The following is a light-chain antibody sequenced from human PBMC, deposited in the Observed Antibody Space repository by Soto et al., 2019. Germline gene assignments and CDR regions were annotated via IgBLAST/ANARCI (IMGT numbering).Light chain of an antibody. CDR2: SNY. V-gene: IGLV1-44*01. Sequence: QSVLTQPPSASGTPGQRVTISCSGSSSNIGSKTVNWYQQLPGTVPKLLIYSNYQRPSGVPDRFSGSKSGTSASLAISGLQSEDEADYYCSAWDASLNGYVFGTGTKVTVL. J-gene: IGLJ1*01. CDR1: SSNIGSKT. CDR3: SAWDASLNGYV.